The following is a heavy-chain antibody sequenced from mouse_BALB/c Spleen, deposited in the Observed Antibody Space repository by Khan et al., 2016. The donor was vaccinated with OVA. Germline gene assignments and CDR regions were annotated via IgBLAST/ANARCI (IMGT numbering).Heavy chain of an antibody. D-gene: IGHD1-3*01. J-gene: IGHJ3*01. CDR3: ARAFYNGAWFAY. CDR2: IWAGGST. Sequence: QVQLQQSGPGLVAPSQTLSITCTVSGFSLSNYGIHWVRQSPGKGLEWLGVIWAGGSTNHNSALMSRLSISKDNSKSQVFLKMNSLQTDDTAIYYCARAFYNGAWFAYWGQGTLVTVSA. CDR1: GFSLSNYG. V-gene: IGHV2-9*02.